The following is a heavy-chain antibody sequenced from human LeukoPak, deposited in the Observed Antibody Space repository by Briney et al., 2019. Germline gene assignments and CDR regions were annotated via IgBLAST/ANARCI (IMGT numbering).Heavy chain of an antibody. CDR2: ISAYNGNT. CDR1: GYTFTSYG. J-gene: IGHJ6*03. V-gene: IGHV1-18*01. D-gene: IGHD3-10*01. CDR3: VRDYYGSGSYEYYMDV. Sequence: ASVKVSCKASGYTFTSYGISWVRQAPGQGLEWMGWISAYNGNTNYAQKLQGRVTMTTDTSTSTAYMELRSLRSDDTAVYYCVRDYYGSGSYEYYMDVWGKGTTVTVSS.